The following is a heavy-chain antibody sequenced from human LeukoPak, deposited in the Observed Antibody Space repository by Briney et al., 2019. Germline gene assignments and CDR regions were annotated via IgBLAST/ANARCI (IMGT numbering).Heavy chain of an antibody. Sequence: GGSLRLSCAASGFTFSSYAMSWVRQAPGKGLEWVSAISGSGGSTYYADSVKGRFTISRDNSKNTLYLQMNSLRAEDTAVYYCASLMLISSVTRGFDFWGQGTLVTVSS. V-gene: IGHV3-23*01. D-gene: IGHD3-16*01. CDR2: ISGSGGST. J-gene: IGHJ4*02. CDR3: ASLMLISSVTRGFDF. CDR1: GFTFSSYA.